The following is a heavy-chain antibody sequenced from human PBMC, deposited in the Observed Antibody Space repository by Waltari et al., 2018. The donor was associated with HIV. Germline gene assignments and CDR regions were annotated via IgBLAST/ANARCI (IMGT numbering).Heavy chain of an antibody. Sequence: QVQLVESGGGVVQPGRSMRPSCVGSAFPGRNQGMPWALQAPGKGLEWVAVVWQDGSNKYYGDSVKGRFTISRDNSKNTLELQMNSLRAEDTAVYYCARDVQGYCAGERCFYGMDVWGQGTTVTVSS. CDR1: AFPGRNQG. V-gene: IGHV3-33*01. CDR2: VWQDGSNK. J-gene: IGHJ6*02. D-gene: IGHD2-8*02. CDR3: ARDVQGYCAGERCFYGMDV.